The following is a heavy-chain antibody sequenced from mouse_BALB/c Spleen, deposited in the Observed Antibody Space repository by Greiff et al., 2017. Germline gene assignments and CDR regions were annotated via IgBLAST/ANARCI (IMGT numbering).Heavy chain of an antibody. CDR1: GFTFSSFG. V-gene: IGHV5-17*02. CDR3: ARDRMDY. D-gene: IGHD3-2*01. J-gene: IGHJ4*01. Sequence: DVHLVESGGGLVQPGGSRKLSCAASGFTFSSFGMHWVRQAPEKGLEWVAYISSGSSTIYYADTVKGRFTISRDNPKNTLFLQMTSLRSEDTAMYYCARDRMDYWGQGTSVTVSS. CDR2: ISSGSSTI.